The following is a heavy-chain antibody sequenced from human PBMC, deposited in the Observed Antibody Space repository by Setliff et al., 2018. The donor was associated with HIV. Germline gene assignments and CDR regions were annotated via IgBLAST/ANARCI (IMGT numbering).Heavy chain of an antibody. Sequence: SETLSLTCSVPSGSISGYYWSWIRQPPGKGLEWIGEINHSGSTNYNPSLKSRVTISVDTSKNQFSLKLSSVTAADTAVYYCARPYYGSGSYWGPSGWFDPWGQGTLVTVSS. CDR1: SGSISGYY. CDR2: INHSGST. V-gene: IGHV4-34*01. CDR3: ARPYYGSGSYWGPSGWFDP. D-gene: IGHD3-10*01. J-gene: IGHJ5*02.